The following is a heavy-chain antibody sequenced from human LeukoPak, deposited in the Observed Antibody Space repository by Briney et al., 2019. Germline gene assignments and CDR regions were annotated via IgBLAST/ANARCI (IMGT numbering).Heavy chain of an antibody. CDR1: GLTFSNYA. Sequence: GGSLRLSCAASGLTFSNYAMSWVRQAPGKGLEWVSAISASGANTYYADSVKGRFTISRDHSKNTVYLQMNSLRAEDTAVYYCAKEDAGRIAGAAPRHWGQGTLVTVSS. CDR2: ISASGANT. D-gene: IGHD1-26*01. J-gene: IGHJ4*02. CDR3: AKEDAGRIAGAAPRH. V-gene: IGHV3-23*01.